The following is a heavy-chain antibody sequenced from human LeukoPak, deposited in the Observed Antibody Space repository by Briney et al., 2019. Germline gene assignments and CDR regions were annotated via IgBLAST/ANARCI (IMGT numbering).Heavy chain of an antibody. CDR3: ARGEVLDTAMVTTPFDY. V-gene: IGHV4-59*12. D-gene: IGHD5-18*01. J-gene: IGHJ4*02. CDR2: IYYSGST. Sequence: PXGKXXXXIXYIYYSGSTNYNPSLKSRVTISVDTSKNQFSLKLSSVTAADTAVYYCARGEVLDTAMVTTPFDYWGQGTLVTVSS.